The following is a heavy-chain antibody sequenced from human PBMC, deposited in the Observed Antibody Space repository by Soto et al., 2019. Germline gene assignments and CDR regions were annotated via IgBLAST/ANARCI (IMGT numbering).Heavy chain of an antibody. J-gene: IGHJ3*02. V-gene: IGHV4-31*03. CDR2: IFYSGTT. CDR1: GASISSGGYY. CDR3: ARGDYYDPSGPFSDAFDI. D-gene: IGHD3-22*01. Sequence: PSETLSLTCTVSGASISSGGYYWSWIRQHPGKGLEWIGYIFYSGTTYYNPSLKSRVTISVDTSKNQFSLKLSSVTAEDTAVYYCARGDYYDPSGPFSDAFDIWGQGTMVTVSS.